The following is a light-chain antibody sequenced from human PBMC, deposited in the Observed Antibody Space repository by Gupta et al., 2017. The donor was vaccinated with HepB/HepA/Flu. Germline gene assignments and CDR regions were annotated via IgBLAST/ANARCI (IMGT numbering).Light chain of an antibody. CDR3: HSYTSSTTSV. CDR1: NSDVGAYNY. Sequence: QSALTQPASVPESPAQSITIACTGTNSDVGAYNYVSWYQQHPGKSPNLIIYDVTNRPSEVTARFSGSKSDNTASLTISGRLDEDEADYYCHSYTSSTTSVFGTGTKVTVL. J-gene: IGLJ1*01. V-gene: IGLV2-14*03. CDR2: DVT.